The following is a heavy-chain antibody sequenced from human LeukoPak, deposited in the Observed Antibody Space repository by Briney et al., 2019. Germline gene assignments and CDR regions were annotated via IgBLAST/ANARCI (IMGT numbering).Heavy chain of an antibody. CDR2: IYRSGST. J-gene: IGHJ4*02. D-gene: IGHD3-10*01. Sequence: PSETLSLTCAVSGYSISSGYYWGWIRQPPGKGLEWIGSIYRSGSTYYNPSLKSRVTISVDTSKNQFSLKLSSVTAADTAVYYCARQGITMVRGVIINFDYWGQGTLVTVSS. V-gene: IGHV4-38-2*01. CDR1: GYSISSGYY. CDR3: ARQGITMVRGVIINFDY.